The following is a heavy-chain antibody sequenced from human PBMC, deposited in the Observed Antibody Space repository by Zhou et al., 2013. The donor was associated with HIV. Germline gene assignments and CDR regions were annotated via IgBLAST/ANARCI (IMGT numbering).Heavy chain of an antibody. CDR1: GYTFTRYD. Sequence: QVQLLQSGAEVKKPGASVKVSCKTSGYTFTRYDIAWVRQAPGQGLEWMGWISAYNGNTNYAQKIQGRVTMTTDTSTSTAYMELRSLRSDDTAVYYCARDLDCSGGSCYPAYYYYGMDVWGQGTTVTVSS. CDR3: ARDLDCSGGSCYPAYYYYGMDV. V-gene: IGHV1-18*01. D-gene: IGHD2-15*01. CDR2: ISAYNGNT. J-gene: IGHJ6*02.